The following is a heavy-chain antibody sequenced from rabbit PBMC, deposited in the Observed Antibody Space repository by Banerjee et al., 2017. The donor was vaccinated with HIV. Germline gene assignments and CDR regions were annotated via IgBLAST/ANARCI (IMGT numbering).Heavy chain of an antibody. J-gene: IGHJ5*01. CDR2: IRAGSSTT. D-gene: IGHD2-1*01. V-gene: IGHV1S40*01. Sequence: QSLEESGGGLVQPEGSLTLTCKASGFDFSSNAMCWVRQAPGKGLEWIGCIRAGSSTTYYASWAKGRFTISKTSSTTVTLQMTSLTAADTATYFCARDGAGNGGYPDWLDLWGQGTLVTVS. CDR1: GFDFSSNA. CDR3: ARDGAGNGGYPDWLDL.